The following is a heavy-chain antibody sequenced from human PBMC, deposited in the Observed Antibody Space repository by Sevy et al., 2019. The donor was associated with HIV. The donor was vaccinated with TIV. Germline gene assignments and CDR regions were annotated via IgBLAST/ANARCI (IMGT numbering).Heavy chain of an antibody. J-gene: IGHJ4*02. CDR2: IWFDGSKK. D-gene: IGHD2-8*01. CDR3: AREGCTKPHDY. Sequence: GGSLRLSCAASGFTFSRYGIHWVRRAPGKGLEWVAGIWFDGSKKFYVESVKGRFTISRDNSKSSVYLQMNNLRPEDTAVYYCAREGCTKPHDYWGQGTLVTVSS. CDR1: GFTFSRYG. V-gene: IGHV3-33*01.